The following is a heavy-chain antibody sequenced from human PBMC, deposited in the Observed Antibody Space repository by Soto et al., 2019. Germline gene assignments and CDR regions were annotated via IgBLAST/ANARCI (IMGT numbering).Heavy chain of an antibody. D-gene: IGHD3-22*01. CDR3: ARLLSDDSSGSYSSSYYFDY. Sequence: GESLKISCKTSGYNFESYWIAWVRQMPGKGLEWMGIIYPDDSDVRYSPSFQGQVTISVDTSISTAYLQRSSLTASDTAMYYCARLLSDDSSGSYSSSYYFDYWGQGTLVTVSS. CDR2: IYPDDSDV. V-gene: IGHV5-51*01. CDR1: GYNFESYW. J-gene: IGHJ4*02.